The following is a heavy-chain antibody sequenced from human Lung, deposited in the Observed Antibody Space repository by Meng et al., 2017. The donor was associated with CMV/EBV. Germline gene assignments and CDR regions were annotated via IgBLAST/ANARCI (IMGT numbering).Heavy chain of an antibody. V-gene: IGHV6-1*01. CDR3: ARGINGGCGD. D-gene: IGHD4-23*01. J-gene: IGHJ4*02. CDR1: GDIVSSNSAA. CDR2: TYYRSKWYH. Sequence: QVQRRQRGPGLVKPSQTLSLTCAISGDIVSSNSAAWHWIRQSPSRGLEWLGRTYYRSKWYHEYAVSVKSRITISPDTPKNQFSLQLNSMTPEDTAVYYCARGINGGCGDWGQGTLVTVSS.